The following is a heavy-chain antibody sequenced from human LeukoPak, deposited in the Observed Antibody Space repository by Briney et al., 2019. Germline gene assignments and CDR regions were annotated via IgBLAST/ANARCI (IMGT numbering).Heavy chain of an antibody. CDR3: ARDWDYSVDY. Sequence: ASVKVSCTASGYTFTTYGITWVRQAPGQGLEWMGWISAYNGNTNYAQKLQGRVTMTTDTSTSTAYMELRSLRSDDTAVYYCARDWDYSVDYWGQGTLVTVSS. D-gene: IGHD1-7*01. J-gene: IGHJ4*02. CDR2: ISAYNGNT. CDR1: GYTFTTYG. V-gene: IGHV1-18*01.